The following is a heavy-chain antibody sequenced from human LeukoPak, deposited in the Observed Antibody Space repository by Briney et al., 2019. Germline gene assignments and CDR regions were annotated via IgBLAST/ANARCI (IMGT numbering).Heavy chain of an antibody. D-gene: IGHD3-3*01. CDR2: IYHSGRT. V-gene: IGHV4-38-2*01. CDR1: GYSISSGYY. Sequence: SETLSLTCAVSGYSISSGYYWAWSRQPPGKGLEWIGSIYHSGRTDYNTSLKSRVTISIEKSKKQVYMQLSSVTAADTAVYYCVRHGGFYDFWSAITKYYFDLWGRGTLVTVSS. J-gene: IGHJ2*01. CDR3: VRHGGFYDFWSAITKYYFDL.